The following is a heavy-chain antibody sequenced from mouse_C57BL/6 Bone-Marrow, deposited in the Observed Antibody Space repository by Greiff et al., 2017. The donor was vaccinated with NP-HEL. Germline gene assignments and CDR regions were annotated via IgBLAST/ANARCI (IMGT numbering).Heavy chain of an antibody. V-gene: IGHV1-50*01. CDR1: GYTFTSYW. CDR3: ADGYYFDY. CDR2: IDPSDSYT. Sequence: QVQLQQPGAELVKPGASVKLSCKASGYTFTSYWMQWVKQRPGQGLEWIGEIDPSDSYTNYNQKFKGKATLTVDTSSSPAYMQLSSLTSEDSAVYYCADGYYFDYWGQGTTLTVSS. D-gene: IGHD1-1*01. J-gene: IGHJ2*01.